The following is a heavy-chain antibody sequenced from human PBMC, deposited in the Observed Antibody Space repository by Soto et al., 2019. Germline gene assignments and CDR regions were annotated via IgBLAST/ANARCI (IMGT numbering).Heavy chain of an antibody. J-gene: IGHJ6*02. Sequence: SVKVSCKASGGTFSSYAISWVRQAPGQGLEWMGGIIPIFGTANYAQKFHGRVTIAADESTSTAYMELSSVRSEDTAVYYCARDGSSGYSYGPGYYYYGMDVWGQGTTVTVSS. CDR1: GGTFSSYA. V-gene: IGHV1-69*13. CDR2: IIPIFGTA. D-gene: IGHD5-18*01. CDR3: ARDGSSGYSYGPGYYYYGMDV.